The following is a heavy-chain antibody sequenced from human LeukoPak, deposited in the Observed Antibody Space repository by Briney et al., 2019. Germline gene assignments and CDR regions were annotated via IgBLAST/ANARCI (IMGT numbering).Heavy chain of an antibody. D-gene: IGHD4-23*01. CDR1: GFTFRSYA. CDR2: MSSSGSST. CDR3: ARDQGLRGSLDY. V-gene: IGHV3-64*01. Sequence: GGSLRLSCAASGFTFRSYAMHRVRQAQGKGLEYVAAMSSSGSSTYDANSVKGRFTISRNNSKNPLYLQMGSLRAEDMAVYYCARDQGLRGSLDYWGQGTLVTVSS. J-gene: IGHJ4*02.